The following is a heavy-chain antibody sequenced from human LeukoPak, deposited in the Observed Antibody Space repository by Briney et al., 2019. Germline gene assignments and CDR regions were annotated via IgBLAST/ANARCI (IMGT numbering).Heavy chain of an antibody. CDR2: ISYDGSNK. J-gene: IGHJ4*02. CDR1: GFTFSSYA. Sequence: GGSLRLSCAASGFTFSSYAMHWVRQAPGKGLEWVAVISYDGSNKYYADSVKGRFTISRDNSKNTLYLQMNSLRAEDTAVYYCAGSTPPGYYFDYWGQGTLVTVSS. CDR3: AGSTPPGYYFDY. D-gene: IGHD1-1*01. V-gene: IGHV3-30-3*01.